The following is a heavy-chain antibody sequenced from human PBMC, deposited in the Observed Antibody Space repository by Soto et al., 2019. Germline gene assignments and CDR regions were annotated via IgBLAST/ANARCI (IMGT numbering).Heavy chain of an antibody. Sequence: SVKVSCKASGGTFSSSGFSWVRQAPGQGLEWMGMIVPSLDTTNYAQKFQARVTITADEVTSTAYMELRSLRSEDTAVYYCARWPQPRYTADPYAVDVWGQGTRVTVSS. V-gene: IGHV1-69*11. J-gene: IGHJ6*02. CDR1: GGTFSSSG. CDR2: IVPSLDTT. D-gene: IGHD3-16*02. CDR3: ARWPQPRYTADPYAVDV.